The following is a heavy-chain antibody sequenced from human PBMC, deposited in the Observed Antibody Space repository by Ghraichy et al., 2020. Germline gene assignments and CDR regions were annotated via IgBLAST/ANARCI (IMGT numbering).Heavy chain of an antibody. Sequence: GGSLRLSCAASGFTFSSYAMSWVRQAPGKGLEWVSAISGSGGSTYYADSVKGRFTISRDNSKNTLYLQMNSLRAEDTAVYYCAKMTISAAMDFYYYGMDVWGQGTTVTVSS. V-gene: IGHV3-23*01. CDR1: GFTFSSYA. D-gene: IGHD2-2*01. CDR2: ISGSGGST. CDR3: AKMTISAAMDFYYYGMDV. J-gene: IGHJ6*02.